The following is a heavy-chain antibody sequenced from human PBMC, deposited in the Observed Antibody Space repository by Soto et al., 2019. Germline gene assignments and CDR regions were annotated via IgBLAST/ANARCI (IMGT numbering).Heavy chain of an antibody. J-gene: IGHJ6*02. D-gene: IGHD2-21*01. Sequence: SETLSLTCAVYGGSFSGYYWSWIRQPPGKGLEWIGEINHSGSTYYNPSLKSRVTISVDTSKNQFSLRAEDTAVYYCAKDSLSFFLYYYGMDVWGQGTTVTVSS. CDR1: GGSFSGYY. CDR3: AKDSLSFFLYYYGMDV. CDR2: INHSGST. V-gene: IGHV4-34*01.